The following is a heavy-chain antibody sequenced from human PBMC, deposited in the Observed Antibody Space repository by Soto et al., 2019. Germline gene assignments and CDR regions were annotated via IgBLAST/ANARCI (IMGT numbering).Heavy chain of an antibody. CDR1: GFTFSKDG. Sequence: QGQLVQPGGGVVQPGRSLRLSCAASGFTFSKDGMYWVRQAPGKGLEWVAVISDDGNNKYYADSVEGRFTISRDNSKNTLYLQMSSLRVEDTAVYYCAKSRVAGTPWGQGTLVTVSS. CDR3: AKSRVAGTP. V-gene: IGHV3-30*18. D-gene: IGHD6-19*01. CDR2: ISDDGNNK. J-gene: IGHJ5*02.